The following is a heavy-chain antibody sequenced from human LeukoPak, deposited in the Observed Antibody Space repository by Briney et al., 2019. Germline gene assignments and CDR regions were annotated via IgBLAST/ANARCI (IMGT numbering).Heavy chain of an antibody. D-gene: IGHD4-11*01. J-gene: IGHJ3*02. Sequence: PGGSLRLSCAASGFTFSSYAMSWVRQAPGKGLEWVSAISGSGGSTYYADSVKGRFTISRDNSKNTLYLQMSSLRAEDTAVYYCARGPGDYDASDIWGQGTMVTVSS. CDR2: ISGSGGST. V-gene: IGHV3-23*01. CDR3: ARGPGDYDASDI. CDR1: GFTFSSYA.